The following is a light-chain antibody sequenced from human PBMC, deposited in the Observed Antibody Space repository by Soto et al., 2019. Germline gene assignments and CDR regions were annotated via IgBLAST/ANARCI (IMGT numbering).Light chain of an antibody. CDR3: LHDHNCPWT. J-gene: IGKJ1*01. Sequence: AIQMTQSPSSLSASVGDRVTITCRASPVIRNDLGWYQQKPWKAPKLLIYGASNLQSGVPSRFSCSGSGTDFTLTITSLQPEDFATYYCLHDHNCPWTFGQGTKVDIK. CDR1: PVIRND. CDR2: GAS. V-gene: IGKV1-6*01.